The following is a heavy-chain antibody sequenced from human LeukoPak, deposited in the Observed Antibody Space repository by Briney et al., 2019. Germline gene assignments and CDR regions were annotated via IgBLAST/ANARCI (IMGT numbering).Heavy chain of an antibody. J-gene: IGHJ4*02. D-gene: IGHD3-22*01. CDR2: IIPILGIA. CDR1: GGTFSSYA. CDR3: ARDLTYDSSGYYLEGGGDY. V-gene: IGHV1-69*04. Sequence: SVKVSCKASGGTFSSYAISWVRQAPGQGLEWMGRIIPILGIANYAQKFQGRVTITADKSTSTACMELSSLRSEDTAVYYCARDLTYDSSGYYLEGGGDYWGQGTLVTVSS.